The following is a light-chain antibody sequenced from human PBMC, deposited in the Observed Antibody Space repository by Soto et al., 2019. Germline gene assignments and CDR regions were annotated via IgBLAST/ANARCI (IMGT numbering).Light chain of an antibody. CDR1: SSNIGAGYD. Sequence: QSVLTQPPAVSGAPGPRVTISCTGSSSNIGAGYDVHWYQQLPGTVPKLLIYGNSNRPSGVPDRFSGSKSGTSASLAITGLQAEDEADYYCHSYDSSLSGSVFGGGTKLTVL. J-gene: IGLJ3*02. CDR2: GNS. V-gene: IGLV1-40*01. CDR3: HSYDSSLSGSV.